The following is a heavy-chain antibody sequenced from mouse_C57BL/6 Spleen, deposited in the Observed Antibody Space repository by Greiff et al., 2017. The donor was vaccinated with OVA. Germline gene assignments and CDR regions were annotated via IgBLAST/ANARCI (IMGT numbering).Heavy chain of an antibody. D-gene: IGHD1-1*01. CDR2: LDPNSGGT. CDR1: GYTFTSYW. Sequence: QVQLQQPGAELVKPGASVTLSCKASGYTFTSYWMHWVKPRPGRGLEWIGRLDPNSGGTNYNEKFKSNATLTVYKPSSTAYMQLSSLTAEDSAVYDCARWGLLRYAMDYWGQGTSVTVSS. V-gene: IGHV1-72*01. J-gene: IGHJ4*01. CDR3: ARWGLLRYAMDY.